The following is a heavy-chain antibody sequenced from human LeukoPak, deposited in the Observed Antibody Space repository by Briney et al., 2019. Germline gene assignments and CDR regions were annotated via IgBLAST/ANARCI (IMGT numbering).Heavy chain of an antibody. V-gene: IGHV3-21*05. J-gene: IGHJ6*03. CDR3: AKGSKAVLITRDHYMDV. CDR1: GLTFSNYE. CDR2: ISSSSSYI. Sequence: GGSLRLSCAASGLTFSNYEMNWVRQAPGKGLEWVSYISSSSSYIYYADSVKGRFTISRDNSKNTLYLEMNSLRAEDTAVYYCAKGSKAVLITRDHYMDVWGTGTTVTISS. D-gene: IGHD3-16*01.